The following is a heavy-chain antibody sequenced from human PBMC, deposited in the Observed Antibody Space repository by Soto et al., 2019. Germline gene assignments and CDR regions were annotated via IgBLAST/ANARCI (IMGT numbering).Heavy chain of an antibody. CDR1: GYTFTSYA. J-gene: IGHJ4*02. CDR3: ARGGCTNGVCPFDY. Sequence: ASLKVSCKASGYTFTSYAMHGLRQAPGQRLEWMGWVNAGNGNTKYSQKFQGRVTITRDTSASTAYMELSSLRSEDTAVYYCARGGCTNGVCPFDYWGQGTLVTVSS. CDR2: VNAGNGNT. D-gene: IGHD2-8*01. V-gene: IGHV1-3*01.